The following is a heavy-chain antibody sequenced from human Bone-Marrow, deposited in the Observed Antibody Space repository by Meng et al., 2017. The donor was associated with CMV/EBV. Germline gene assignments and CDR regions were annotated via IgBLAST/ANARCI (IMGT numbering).Heavy chain of an antibody. CDR1: GFTFSSYW. Sequence: GGSLRLSCAASGFTFSSYWMTWLRQAPGKGLEWVANIKQDGSEVYSADSVKGRFTVSRDNGKNALYLRMNSLRVEDTAVYYCARALSLWSGPRLDVWGQGTTVTVSS. J-gene: IGHJ6*02. CDR2: IKQDGSEV. D-gene: IGHD3-10*01. V-gene: IGHV3-7*01. CDR3: ARALSLWSGPRLDV.